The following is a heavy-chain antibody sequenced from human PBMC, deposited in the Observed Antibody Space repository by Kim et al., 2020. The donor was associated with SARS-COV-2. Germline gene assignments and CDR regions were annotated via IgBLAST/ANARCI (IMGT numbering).Heavy chain of an antibody. D-gene: IGHD3-16*01. V-gene: IGHV3-74*01. CDR1: GFTFSSYR. Sequence: GGSLRLSSAASGFTFSSYRMHWVRQAPGKGLVWVSRINSDGSSTGYADSVKGRFTISRDNAKNTLHLQMNSLRAEDTAVYYCARRGQMGGVYYFDYWGQGTLVTVSS. J-gene: IGHJ4*02. CDR3: ARRGQMGGVYYFDY. CDR2: INSDGSST.